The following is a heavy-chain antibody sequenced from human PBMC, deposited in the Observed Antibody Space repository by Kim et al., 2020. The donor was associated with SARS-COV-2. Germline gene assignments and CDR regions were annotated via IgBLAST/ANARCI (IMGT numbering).Heavy chain of an antibody. CDR2: ISYDGSNK. V-gene: IGHV3-30*04. J-gene: IGHJ6*02. CDR3: ARAGGDGYNWAMDV. CDR1: GFTFSSYA. D-gene: IGHD5-12*01. Sequence: GGSLRLSCAASGFTFSSYAMHWVRQAPGKGLEWVAVISYDGSNKYYADSVKGRFTISRDNSKNTLYLQMNSLRAEDTAVYYCARAGGDGYNWAMDVWGQGTTVTVSS.